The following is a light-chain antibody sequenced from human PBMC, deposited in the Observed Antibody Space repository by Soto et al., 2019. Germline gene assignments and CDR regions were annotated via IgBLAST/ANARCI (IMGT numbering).Light chain of an antibody. V-gene: IGKV3-15*01. CDR1: QSVSSY. Sequence: EIVMTQSPATLSLSPGEGATLSCRASQSVSSYLAWYQQRPGQAPRLLIYAASTRATGIPARFSGSGSGTEFTLTISSLLSEDFAVYYCQQYHHWPLTFGGGTKVDIK. CDR3: QQYHHWPLT. J-gene: IGKJ4*01. CDR2: AAS.